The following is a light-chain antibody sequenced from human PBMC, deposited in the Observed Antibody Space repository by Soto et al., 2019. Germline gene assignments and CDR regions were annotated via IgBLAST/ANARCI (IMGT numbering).Light chain of an antibody. Sequence: EIVLTQSPATLSLSPGERATLSCRASQSVSSYLAWYQQKPGQAPRLLIYDASNRATGIPARFSGSGSGTDFPLTISRLAPEDFAVYYCQQRSNWPFTFGPGPKVDIK. CDR3: QQRSNWPFT. J-gene: IGKJ3*01. V-gene: IGKV3-11*01. CDR2: DAS. CDR1: QSVSSY.